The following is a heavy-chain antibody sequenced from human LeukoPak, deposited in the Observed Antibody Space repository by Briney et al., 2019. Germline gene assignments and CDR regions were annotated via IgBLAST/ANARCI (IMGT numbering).Heavy chain of an antibody. CDR1: GYTCTSYA. CDR2: INTNTGNL. J-gene: IGHJ6*03. D-gene: IGHD2-15*01. CDR3: ASLCCGSYYMDV. Sequence: ASVKVSGKASGYTCTSYAMNWVRQAPGQGLEWMGWINTNTGNLTYAQGFTGRFVFSLDTSVSTAYLQISSLKAEDTAVYYCASLCCGSYYMDVWGKGTTVTVSS. V-gene: IGHV7-4-1*02.